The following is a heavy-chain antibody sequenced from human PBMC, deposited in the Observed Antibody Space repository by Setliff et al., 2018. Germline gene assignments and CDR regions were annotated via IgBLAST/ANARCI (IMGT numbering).Heavy chain of an antibody. D-gene: IGHD3-22*01. CDR1: GGSISSSSYY. CDR2: IYYSGST. J-gene: IGHJ5*02. Sequence: SETLSLTCTVSGGSISSSSYYWGWIRQPPGKGLEWIGSIYYSGSTYYNPSLKSRVTISVDTSKNQFSLKLSSVTAADTAVYYCARDWNDSSGYPVGWFDPWGQGTLVTVSS. CDR3: ARDWNDSSGYPVGWFDP. V-gene: IGHV4-39*07.